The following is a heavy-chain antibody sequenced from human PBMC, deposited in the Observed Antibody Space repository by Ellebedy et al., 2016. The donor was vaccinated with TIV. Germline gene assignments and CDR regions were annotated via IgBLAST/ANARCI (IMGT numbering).Heavy chain of an antibody. CDR2: LTTGGVT. CDR3: AKDQVAGDGRWVFDM. D-gene: IGHD5-24*01. Sequence: PGGSLRLSCVVSGFTFNTYAMRWFRQAPGKGLEWVSALTTGGVTFYADSVKGRFTISRDSSKNTLYLQMNSLRVEDTATYYCAKDQVAGDGRWVFDMWGQGTKVTVSS. CDR1: GFTFNTYA. V-gene: IGHV3-23*01. J-gene: IGHJ3*02.